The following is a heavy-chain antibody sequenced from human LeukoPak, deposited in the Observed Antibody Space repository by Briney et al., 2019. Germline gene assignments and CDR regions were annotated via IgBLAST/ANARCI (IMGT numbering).Heavy chain of an antibody. CDR2: ISAYNGNT. J-gene: IGHJ4*02. CDR3: ARWVPMIVAIDY. CDR1: GGTFSSYG. Sequence: ASVKVSCKASGGTFSSYGISWVRQAPGQGLEWMGWISAYNGNTNYAQKLQGRVTMTTDTSTSTAYMELRSLRSDDTAVYYCARWVPMIVAIDYWGQGTLVTVSS. D-gene: IGHD3-22*01. V-gene: IGHV1-18*01.